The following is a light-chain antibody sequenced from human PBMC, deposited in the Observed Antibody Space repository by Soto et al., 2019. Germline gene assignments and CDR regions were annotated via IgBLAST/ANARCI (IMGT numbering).Light chain of an antibody. CDR1: QSVSDSY. V-gene: IGKV3-20*01. CDR2: AS. CDR3: QHYGTSAL. J-gene: IGKJ3*01. Sequence: EIVLTQSPGTLSLSPGERATLSCRASQSVSDSYLAWYQQKPGQAPRLLIYASSRATGIPDRFSGSGSGTYFTLTISRLEPEDFAVYYCQHYGTSALFGPGTTVDIK.